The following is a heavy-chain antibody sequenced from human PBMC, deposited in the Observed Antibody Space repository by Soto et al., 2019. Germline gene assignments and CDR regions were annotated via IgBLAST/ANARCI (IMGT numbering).Heavy chain of an antibody. CDR3: ARDAYSSSWLEPNYYYYYGMDV. J-gene: IGHJ6*02. CDR1: GGSVSSGSYY. Sequence: SETLSLTCTVSGGSVSSGSYYWSWVRQPPGKGLEWIGYIYYSGSTNYNPSLKSRVTISVDTSKNQFSLKLSSVTTADTAVYYCARDAYSSSWLEPNYYYYYGMDVWGQGTTVTVSS. D-gene: IGHD6-13*01. CDR2: IYYSGST. V-gene: IGHV4-61*01.